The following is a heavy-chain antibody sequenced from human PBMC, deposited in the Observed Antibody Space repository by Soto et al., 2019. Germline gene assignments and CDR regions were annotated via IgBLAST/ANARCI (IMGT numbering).Heavy chain of an antibody. CDR3: ARARKFVQPTYYSWFDP. J-gene: IGHJ5*02. D-gene: IGHD4-4*01. CDR2: INPSDGST. V-gene: IGHV1-46*01. CDR1: GYSFTSYY. Sequence: QVQLVQSGAEVKKPGASVKLSCKASGYSFTSYYMHWVRQAPGQGLEWMGIINPSDGSTSYAQYFEFRVTMTRDMSTSAVYMELRRLTSEDTAVYYWARARKFVQPTYYSWFDPWCQGTLVTVSS.